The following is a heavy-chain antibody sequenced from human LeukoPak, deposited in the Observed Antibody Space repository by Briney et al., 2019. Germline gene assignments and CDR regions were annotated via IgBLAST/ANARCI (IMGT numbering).Heavy chain of an antibody. CDR2: INTNTGNP. V-gene: IGHV7-4-1*02. J-gene: IGHJ6*03. D-gene: IGHD6-13*01. CDR3: ARENNHRLAAAGFYYYYYMDV. Sequence: GASVKVSCKASGYTFTSYAMNWVRQAPGQGLEWMGWINTNTGNPTYAQGFTGRFVFSLDTSVSTAYLQISSLKAEDTAVYYCARENNHRLAAAGFYYYYYMDVWGKGTTVTVSS. CDR1: GYTFTSYA.